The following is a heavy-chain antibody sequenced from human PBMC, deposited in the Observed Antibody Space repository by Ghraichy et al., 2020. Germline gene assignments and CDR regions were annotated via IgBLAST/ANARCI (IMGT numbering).Heavy chain of an antibody. D-gene: IGHD6-25*01. CDR2: IYYSGST. CDR3: ARRRGYYVDY. CDR1: GGSISSSSYY. J-gene: IGHJ4*02. Sequence: QTLSLTCTVSGGSISSSSYYWGWIRQPPGKGLEWIGSIYYSGSTYYNPSLKSRVTISVDTSKNQFSLKLSSVTAADTAVYYCARRRGYYVDYWGQGTLVTVSS. V-gene: IGHV4-39*01.